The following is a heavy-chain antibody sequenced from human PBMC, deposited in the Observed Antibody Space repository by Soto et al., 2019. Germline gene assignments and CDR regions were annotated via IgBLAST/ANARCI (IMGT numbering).Heavy chain of an antibody. CDR2: VNPNNGAT. CDR1: GYTFSNYD. CDR3: AKVSTKGSAIDFDY. V-gene: IGHV1-8*01. Sequence: QVQLVQSGAELKKPGASVKVSCKASGYTFSNYDMNWVRQATGQGPEWIGWVNPNNGATGYAQKFQDRVTLTTDISTTTAYIDLTTLRSEDTAIYYYAKVSTKGSAIDFDYWGQGTQITVSS. J-gene: IGHJ4*02. D-gene: IGHD3-10*01.